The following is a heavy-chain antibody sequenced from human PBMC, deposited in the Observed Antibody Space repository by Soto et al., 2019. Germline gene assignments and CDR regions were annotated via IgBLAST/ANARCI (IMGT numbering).Heavy chain of an antibody. D-gene: IGHD1-1*01. CDR2: IFYSGTT. CDR1: GDSISSADYY. Sequence: PSETLSLTCTVSGDSISSADYYRSWIRQTPGKGLEWIGHIFYSGTTYYNPSLKRRLTISVDTSKNHFSLRLTSVTAADTAVYYCARDLWVEPELYYYGMDVWGQGTTVTVSS. J-gene: IGHJ6*02. V-gene: IGHV4-30-4*01. CDR3: ARDLWVEPELYYYGMDV.